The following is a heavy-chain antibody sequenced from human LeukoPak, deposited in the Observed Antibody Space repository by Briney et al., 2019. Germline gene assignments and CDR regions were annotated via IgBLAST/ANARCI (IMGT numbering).Heavy chain of an antibody. J-gene: IGHJ6*02. V-gene: IGHV1-69*13. CDR1: GGTFSSYA. CDR3: ALDWGKWELPRYYYYYGMDV. CDR2: IIPIFGTA. D-gene: IGHD1-26*01. Sequence: SVKVSCKASGGTFSSYAISWVRQAPGQGLEWMGGIIPIFGTANYAQKFQGRVTITADESTSTAYMELSRLRSEDTAVYYCALDWGKWELPRYYYYYGMDVWGQGTTVTVSS.